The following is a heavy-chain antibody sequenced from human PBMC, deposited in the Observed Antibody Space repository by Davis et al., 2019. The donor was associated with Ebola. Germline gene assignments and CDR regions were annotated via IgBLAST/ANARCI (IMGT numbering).Heavy chain of an antibody. J-gene: IGHJ4*02. CDR3: ARFSGYTNGPVDC. V-gene: IGHV4-39*01. CDR2: IFYTGDT. D-gene: IGHD2-8*01. Sequence: MPSETLSLTCTVSGGSVSIRRYYWGWIRQPPGKGLEWVGSIFYTGDTYYNPSLRSRVSISVDTSKNQFSLRLSSVTAADTAVYYCARFSGYTNGPVDCWGLGTLFTVSS. CDR1: GGSVSIRRYY.